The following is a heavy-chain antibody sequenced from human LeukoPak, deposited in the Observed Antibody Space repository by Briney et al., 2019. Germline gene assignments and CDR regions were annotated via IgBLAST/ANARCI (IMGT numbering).Heavy chain of an antibody. CDR1: GGSISSYY. J-gene: IGHJ6*03. CDR3: AREGGDYYYYYMDV. V-gene: IGHV4-59*01. Sequence: PSETLSLTCTVSGGSISSYYWNWIRQPPGKGLEWIGYIYYSGSTNYNPSLKSRVTISVDTSKNQFSLKLSSVTAADTAVYYCAREGGDYYYYYMDVWGKGTTVTVSS. CDR2: IYYSGST.